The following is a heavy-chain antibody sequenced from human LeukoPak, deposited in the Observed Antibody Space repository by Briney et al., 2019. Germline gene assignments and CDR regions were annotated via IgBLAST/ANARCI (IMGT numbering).Heavy chain of an antibody. CDR2: IYPNSGGT. D-gene: IGHD3-10*01. CDR3: AREPYGSGSFRTDYYYMDV. V-gene: IGHV1-2*02. CDR1: GYTFTGYY. J-gene: IGHJ6*03. Sequence: GASVKVSCKASGYTFTGYYMHWVRQAPGQGLEWMGWIYPNSGGTNYAQELQGRVTMTRDTSISTAYMELSRLTSDDTAVYYCAREPYGSGSFRTDYYYMDVWGKGTTVTISS.